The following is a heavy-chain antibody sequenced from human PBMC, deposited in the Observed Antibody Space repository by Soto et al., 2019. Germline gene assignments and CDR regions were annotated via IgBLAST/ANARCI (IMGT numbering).Heavy chain of an antibody. CDR3: AHIMVRGVIPLY. V-gene: IGHV3-23*01. CDR1: GFTFSSYA. Sequence: SLRLSCAASGFTFSSYAMSWVRQAPGKGLEWVSAISGSGGSTYYADSVKGRFTISRDNSKNTLYLQMNSLRAEDTAVYYCAHIMVRGVIPLYWGQGTLVTVSS. CDR2: ISGSGGST. J-gene: IGHJ4*02. D-gene: IGHD3-10*01.